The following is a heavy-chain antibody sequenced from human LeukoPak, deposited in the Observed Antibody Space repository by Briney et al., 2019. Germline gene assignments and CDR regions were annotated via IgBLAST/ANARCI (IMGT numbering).Heavy chain of an antibody. CDR3: ARGEGVPAPRFGP. V-gene: IGHV1-46*03. J-gene: IGHJ5*02. CDR2: INPSGGST. CDR1: GYTFTSYY. Sequence: ASVKVSCKASGYTFTSYYMHWVRQAPGQGLEWMGIINPSGGSTSYAQKFQGRVTMTRDTCTSTVYMELSSLRPEDTAVYYCARGEGVPAPRFGPWGQGTLVTVSS. D-gene: IGHD2-2*01.